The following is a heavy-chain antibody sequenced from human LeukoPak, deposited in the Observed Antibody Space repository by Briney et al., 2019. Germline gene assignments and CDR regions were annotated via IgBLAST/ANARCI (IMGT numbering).Heavy chain of an antibody. D-gene: IGHD3-16*01. CDR1: GGSISSYY. J-gene: IGHJ5*02. CDR2: IYYSGST. V-gene: IGHV4-59*01. CDR3: ARTLPGGDYVWGSYP. Sequence: SETLSLTCAVSGGSISSYYWSWIGQPPGKGLEWIGYIYYSGSTNYNPSLKSRVTISVDTSKNQFSLKLSSVTAADTAVYYCARTLPGGDYVWGSYPWGQGTLVTVSS.